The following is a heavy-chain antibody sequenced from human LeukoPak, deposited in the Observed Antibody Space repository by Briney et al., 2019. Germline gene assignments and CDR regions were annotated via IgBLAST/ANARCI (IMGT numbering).Heavy chain of an antibody. CDR3: ATGTYYDSGYYMDV. J-gene: IGHJ6*03. CDR1: GGSISSGGYY. V-gene: IGHV4-30-2*01. Sequence: SETLSLTCTVSGGSISSGGYYWSWIRQPPGKGLEWIGYIYHSGSTYYNPSLKSRVTISVDRSKNQFSLKLSSVTAADTAVYYCATGTYYDSGYYMDVWGKGTTVTVSS. D-gene: IGHD3-3*01. CDR2: IYHSGST.